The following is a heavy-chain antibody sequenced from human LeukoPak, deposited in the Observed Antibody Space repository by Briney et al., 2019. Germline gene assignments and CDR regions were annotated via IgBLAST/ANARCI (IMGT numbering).Heavy chain of an antibody. J-gene: IGHJ4*02. CDR1: GGTFSSYA. CDR3: AKDQVAVALFYFDY. Sequence: PGASVKVSCKASGGTFSSYAMSWVRQAPGKGLEWVSAISGSGGSTYYADSVKGRLTISRDNSKNTLYLQMNSLRAEDTAVYYCAKDQVAVALFYFDYWGQGTLVTVSS. D-gene: IGHD6-19*01. V-gene: IGHV3-23*01. CDR2: ISGSGGST.